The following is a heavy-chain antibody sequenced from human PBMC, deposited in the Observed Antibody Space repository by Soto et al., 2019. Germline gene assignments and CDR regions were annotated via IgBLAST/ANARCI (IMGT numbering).Heavy chain of an antibody. CDR1: GFSLSTSGMR. Sequence: SGATLVNPTQTLTLTCTFSGFSLSTSGMRVNWIRQPPGKALEWLARIDWDDDKFYSTSLKTSLAISKDTSKNQVVLTMTNMDPVDTATYYCARIRSSSTHFDYWGQGTLVTAPQ. D-gene: IGHD6-6*01. V-gene: IGHV2-70*04. CDR3: ARIRSSSTHFDY. J-gene: IGHJ4*02. CDR2: IDWDDDK.